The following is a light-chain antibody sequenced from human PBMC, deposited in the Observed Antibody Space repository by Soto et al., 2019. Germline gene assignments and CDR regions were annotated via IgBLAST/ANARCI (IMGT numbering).Light chain of an antibody. V-gene: IGLV1-44*01. CDR1: SSNIGGNT. CDR3: AAWDDNRTGPV. CDR2: SNI. J-gene: IGLJ2*01. Sequence: QSVLTQPPSASGTPGQRVTISCSGSSSNIGGNTVNWYQQLPGTAPQLLIYSNIQRPSGVPDRFSGSKSGTSASLAISGLQSEDEADYYCAAWDDNRTGPVFGGGTKLTVL.